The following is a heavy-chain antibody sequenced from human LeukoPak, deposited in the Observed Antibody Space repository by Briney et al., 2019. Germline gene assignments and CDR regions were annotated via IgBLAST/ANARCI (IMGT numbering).Heavy chain of an antibody. D-gene: IGHD1-26*01. V-gene: IGHV6-1*01. CDR2: TYYRSRRYS. Sequence: SQTLSLTFAISGDSVSSTTAAWNWIRQSPSRGLEWLGRTYYRSRRYSDFAEYVKSRITIDPDTSKNQFSLQLNSVTPDDTAVYFCARGQTYSGRIFDYWGQGTLVTVSS. CDR3: ARGQTYSGRIFDY. J-gene: IGHJ4*02. CDR1: GDSVSSTTAA.